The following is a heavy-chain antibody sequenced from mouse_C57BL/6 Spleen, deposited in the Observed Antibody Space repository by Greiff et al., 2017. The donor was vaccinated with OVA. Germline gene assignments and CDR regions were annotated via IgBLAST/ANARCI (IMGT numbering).Heavy chain of an antibody. CDR1: GYTFTSYW. Sequence: QVQLKQPGAELVMPGASVKLSCKASGYTFTSYWMHWVKQRPGQGLEWIGEIDPSDSYTNYNQKFKGKSTLTVDKSSSTAYMQLSSLTSEDSAVYYCAIITTVVANYFDYWGQGTTLTVSS. CDR2: IDPSDSYT. CDR3: AIITTVVANYFDY. D-gene: IGHD1-1*01. J-gene: IGHJ2*01. V-gene: IGHV1-69*01.